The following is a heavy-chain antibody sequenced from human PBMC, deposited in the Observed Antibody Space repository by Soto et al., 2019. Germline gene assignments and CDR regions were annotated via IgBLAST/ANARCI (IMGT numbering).Heavy chain of an antibody. CDR1: GFTFSSYW. D-gene: IGHD1-1*01. J-gene: IGHJ4*02. CDR2: INSDGSST. CDR3: ARVQILQLENIFDD. Sequence: GGSLRLSCAASGFTFSSYWMHWVRQAPGKGLVWVSRINSDGSSTSYADSVKGRFVISRDNSKNTIHLQLDSLRAGDTAVYFCARVQILQLENIFDDWGQGARVTVSS. V-gene: IGHV3-74*01.